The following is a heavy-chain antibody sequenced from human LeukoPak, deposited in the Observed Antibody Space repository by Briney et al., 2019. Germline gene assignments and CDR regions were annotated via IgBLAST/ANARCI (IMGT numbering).Heavy chain of an antibody. D-gene: IGHD6-13*01. Sequence: SGTLSLTCAVSGGSITSGNWWTWVRQPPGKGLEWIGEVYHSGATNYNPSLKTRVTISVDKSKNEFSLALPSLNAADTAVYYCARGVPAAGAKWFDPWGQGSLVTVSS. V-gene: IGHV4-4*02. CDR1: GGSITSGNW. CDR3: ARGVPAAGAKWFDP. CDR2: VYHSGAT. J-gene: IGHJ5*02.